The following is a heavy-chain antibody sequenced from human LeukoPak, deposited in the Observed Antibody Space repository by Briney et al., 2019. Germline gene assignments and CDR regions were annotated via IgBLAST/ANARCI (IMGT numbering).Heavy chain of an antibody. J-gene: IGHJ4*02. Sequence: SQTLSLTCSISGDSVSSNSAVWNWIRQSPSRGLEWLGRTCYRSKWYSDYAVSVKSRITINADTSKNQFSLHLSSVTPDDTAVYYCAGSPDGSYPDSWGQGALVTVSS. CDR3: AGSPDGSYPDS. D-gene: IGHD1-26*01. CDR2: TCYRSKWYS. CDR1: GDSVSSNSAV. V-gene: IGHV6-1*01.